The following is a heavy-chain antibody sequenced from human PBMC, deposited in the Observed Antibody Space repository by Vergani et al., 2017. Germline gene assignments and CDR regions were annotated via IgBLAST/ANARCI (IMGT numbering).Heavy chain of an antibody. CDR2: IYYSGST. CDR1: GGSFSDYY. V-gene: IGHV4-34*01. Sequence: QVQLQQWGAGLLKPSETLSLTCAVYGGSFSDYYWSWIRQPPGKGLEWIGYIYYSGSTNYNPSLKSRVTISVDTSKNQFSLKLSSVTAADTAVYYCARGSRPMRGYYCYYTMDVWGKGSTVTVSS. CDR3: ARGSRPMRGYYCYYTMDV. J-gene: IGHJ6*03.